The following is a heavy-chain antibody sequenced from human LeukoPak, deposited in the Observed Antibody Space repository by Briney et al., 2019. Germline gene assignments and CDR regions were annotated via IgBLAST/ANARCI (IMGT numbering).Heavy chain of an antibody. Sequence: SETLSLTCTVCGASIRSYQGRWLRQPPGKGGEWVGHINNSGGNKYNTSVKRRITFSVEKSREQFSLELNSVNGADTAMYYFATSHDYKVAPFDLWGQGTLVTVSS. CDR2: INNSGGN. CDR1: GASIRSYQ. D-gene: IGHD3-10*01. J-gene: IGHJ4*02. CDR3: ATSHDYKVAPFDL. V-gene: IGHV4-4*09.